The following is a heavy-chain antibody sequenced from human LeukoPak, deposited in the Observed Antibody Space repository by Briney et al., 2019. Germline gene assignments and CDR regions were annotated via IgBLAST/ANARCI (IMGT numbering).Heavy chain of an antibody. V-gene: IGHV4-4*07. Sequence: SETLSLICTVSGGSIRSYYCRWIRQPAGEGLEWIGGIYTGGSTNYNPSLKRRVTMSVDTSKNQFSLKLSSVTAADTAVYYCARDPSSGWYSQWFDPWGQGTLVTVSS. CDR1: GGSIRSYY. CDR2: IYTGGST. J-gene: IGHJ5*02. D-gene: IGHD6-19*01. CDR3: ARDPSSGWYSQWFDP.